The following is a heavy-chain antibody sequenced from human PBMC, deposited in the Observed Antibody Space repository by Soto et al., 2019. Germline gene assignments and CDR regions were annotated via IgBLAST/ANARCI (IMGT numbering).Heavy chain of an antibody. Sequence: ASVKVSCKASGYTFTSYAMHWVRQAPGQRLEWMGWINAGNGNTKYSQKFQGRVTITRDTSASTTYMELSSVTAADTAVYYCARPRRRSCISTSCYVGWFDPWGQGTLVTVSS. CDR3: ARPRRRSCISTSCYVGWFDP. CDR1: GYTFTSYA. D-gene: IGHD2-2*01. CDR2: INAGNGNT. J-gene: IGHJ5*02. V-gene: IGHV1-3*01.